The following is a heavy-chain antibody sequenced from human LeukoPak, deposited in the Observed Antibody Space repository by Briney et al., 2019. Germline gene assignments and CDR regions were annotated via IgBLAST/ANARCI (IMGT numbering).Heavy chain of an antibody. CDR2: INPNSGGT. CDR3: ARGDYGGNSNWFDP. J-gene: IGHJ5*02. D-gene: IGHD4-23*01. CDR1: GYTFTSYG. V-gene: IGHV1-2*02. Sequence: GASVKVSCKASGYTFTSYGISWVRQAPGQGLEWMGWINPNSGGTNYAQKFQGRVTMTRDTSISTAYMELSRLRSDDTAVYYCARGDYGGNSNWFDPWGQGTLVTVSS.